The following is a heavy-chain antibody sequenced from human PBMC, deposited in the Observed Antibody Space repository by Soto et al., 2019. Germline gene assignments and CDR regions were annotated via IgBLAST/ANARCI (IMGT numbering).Heavy chain of an antibody. J-gene: IGHJ6*02. CDR1: GFTFSSYG. V-gene: IGHV3-23*01. CDR2: ISGGGSTT. D-gene: IGHD3-10*01. CDR3: AKCLGNHYCSGSYYGVDYYYGMDV. Sequence: EVQLLESGGGLVQPGGSLRLSCAASGFTFSSYGMSWVRQAPGKGLEWVSTISGGGSTTYYADSVKGRFTISRDSSKNTLYLQMNSLRAEDTAVYYCAKCLGNHYCSGSYYGVDYYYGMDVWGQGTTVTVSS.